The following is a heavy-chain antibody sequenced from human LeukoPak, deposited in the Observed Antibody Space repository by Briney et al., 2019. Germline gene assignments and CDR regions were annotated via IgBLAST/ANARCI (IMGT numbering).Heavy chain of an antibody. V-gene: IGHV3-9*01. J-gene: IGHJ4*02. CDR2: ISWNSGSI. Sequence: GGSLRLSCAASGFTFDDYAMRWVRQAPGKGLEWVSGISWNSGSIGYADSVKGRFTISRDNAKNSLYLQMNSLRAEDTALYYCAKDTGYSITIFGVNYWGQGTLVTVSS. D-gene: IGHD3-3*01. CDR3: AKDTGYSITIFGVNY. CDR1: GFTFDDYA.